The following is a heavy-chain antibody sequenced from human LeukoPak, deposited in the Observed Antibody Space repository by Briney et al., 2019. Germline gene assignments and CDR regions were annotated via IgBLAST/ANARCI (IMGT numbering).Heavy chain of an antibody. CDR3: ARMPVVVPVPMD. D-gene: IGHD2-2*01. CDR2: IYYSGST. Sequence: SETLSLTCTVSGGSISSSSYYWGWIRQPPGKGLEWIGSIYYSGSTYYNPSLKSRVTISVDTSKNQFSLKLSSVTAADTAVYYCARMPVVVPVPMDWGQGTLVTVSS. V-gene: IGHV4-39*07. J-gene: IGHJ4*02. CDR1: GGSISSSSYY.